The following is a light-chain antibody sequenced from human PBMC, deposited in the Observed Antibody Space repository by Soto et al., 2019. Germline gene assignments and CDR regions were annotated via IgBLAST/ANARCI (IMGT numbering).Light chain of an antibody. Sequence: DIQMTQCPSTLSASVGDRVTITCWASQSIGRFLAWYQHQPGKAPKLLIYDASTLESGVPSRFSSTTSATEFTFSITSLQPDDFGTYYSQQYYIGWTFAQGTKV. J-gene: IGKJ1*01. CDR3: QQYYIGWT. CDR1: QSIGRF. CDR2: DAS. V-gene: IGKV1-5*01.